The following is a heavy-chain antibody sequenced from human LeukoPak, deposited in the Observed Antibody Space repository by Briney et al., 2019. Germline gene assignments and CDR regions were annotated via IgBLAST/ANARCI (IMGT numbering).Heavy chain of an antibody. CDR1: GFTFSSYS. CDR3: AKRGVVIRVFLVGFHKEAYYFES. J-gene: IGHJ4*02. D-gene: IGHD3-3*01. V-gene: IGHV3-21*04. CDR2: ISSSSYI. Sequence: PGGSLRLSCAASGFTFSSYSMNWVRQAPGKGLEWVSSISSSSYIYYADSVKGRFAISRDNAKNSLYLQMNSLRAEDTAVYFCAKRGVVIRVFLVGFHKEAYYFESWGQGAQVTVSS.